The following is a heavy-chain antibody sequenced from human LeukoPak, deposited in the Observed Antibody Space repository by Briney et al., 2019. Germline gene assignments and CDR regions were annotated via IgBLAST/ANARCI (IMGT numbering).Heavy chain of an antibody. CDR2: ISTYNGNT. CDR1: GYTFTGYY. D-gene: IGHD2-2*01. Sequence: ASVKVSCKASGYTFTGYYMHWVRQAPGQGLEWMGWISTYNGNTNYAQKLQGRVTMATDTSTSTAYMELRSLRSDDTAVYYCAREGYCSSTSCPNWFDPWGQGTLVTVSS. J-gene: IGHJ5*02. CDR3: AREGYCSSTSCPNWFDP. V-gene: IGHV1-18*04.